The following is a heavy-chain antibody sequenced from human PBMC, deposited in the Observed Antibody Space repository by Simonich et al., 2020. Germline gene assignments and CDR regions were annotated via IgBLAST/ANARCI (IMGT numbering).Heavy chain of an antibody. J-gene: IGHJ3*02. CDR3: ARHAGFAFDI. Sequence: QLQLQESGPGLVKPSETLSLTCTVSGGSISSSSYYWGWIRQPPGKGLEWIGSIYYSGSTYDNPSLKRRVTISVDTSKNQVSLKLSSVTAADTAVYYCARHAGFAFDIWGQGTMVTVSS. V-gene: IGHV4-39*01. CDR1: GGSISSSSYY. CDR2: IYYSGST. D-gene: IGHD6-13*01.